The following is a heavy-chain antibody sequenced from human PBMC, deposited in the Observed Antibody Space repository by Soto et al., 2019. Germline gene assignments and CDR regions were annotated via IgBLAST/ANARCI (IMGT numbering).Heavy chain of an antibody. J-gene: IGHJ4*02. CDR2: IIPIFGTA. Sequence: ASVKVSCKASGGTFSSYAISWVRQAPGQGLEWMGGIIPIFGTANYAQKFQGRVTITADESTSTAYMELSSLRSEDTAVYYCARGPYTQIYYYDSSGYYYYFDYWGQGTLVTVSS. CDR1: GGTFSSYA. CDR3: ARGPYTQIYYYDSSGYYYYFDY. V-gene: IGHV1-69*13. D-gene: IGHD3-22*01.